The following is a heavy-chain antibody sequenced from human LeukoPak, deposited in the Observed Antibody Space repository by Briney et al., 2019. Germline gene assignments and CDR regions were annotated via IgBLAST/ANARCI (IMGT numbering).Heavy chain of an antibody. CDR1: GGSISSHY. CDR2: ISSSGST. Sequence: PSETLSLTCTVSGGSISSHYWIWIRQSPEKGLEWIGDISSSGSTGYNPSLRSRLTISLDTSKNQFSLNLSSVTAADTAVYYCARGALRGFYAFFYMDVWGKGTTVTVSS. D-gene: IGHD5/OR15-5a*01. V-gene: IGHV4-59*11. CDR3: ARGALRGFYAFFYMDV. J-gene: IGHJ6*03.